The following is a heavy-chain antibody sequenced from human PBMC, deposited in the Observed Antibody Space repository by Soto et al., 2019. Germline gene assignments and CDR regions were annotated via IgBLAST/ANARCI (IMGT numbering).Heavy chain of an antibody. J-gene: IGHJ4*01. CDR2: ISAGGGSI. CDR1: GFTFSSYA. D-gene: IGHD6-19*01. Sequence: GGSQRLFCAASGFTFSSYAMSWVRQAPGKGLEWVSAISAGGGSIYYADSVKGRFTISRDNSKNTMYLQMNSLRAEDTAAYYCAKGQIERTYSSGFDYWGQEPWSPSPQ. CDR3: AKGQIERTYSSGFDY. V-gene: IGHV3-23*01.